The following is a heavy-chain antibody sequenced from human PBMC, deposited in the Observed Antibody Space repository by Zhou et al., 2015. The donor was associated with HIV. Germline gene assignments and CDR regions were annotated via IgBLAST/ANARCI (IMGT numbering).Heavy chain of an antibody. Sequence: QVQLVQSGAEVKKPGASVKVSCKASGYTFTSYGISWVRQAPGQGLEWMGWISAYNGNTNYAQKLQGRVTMTTDTSTSTAYMELRSLRSDDTAVYYCARVVPIIPEEWELRLGAFDIWGQGTMVTVSS. J-gene: IGHJ3*02. D-gene: IGHD1-26*01. CDR3: ARVVPIIPEEWELRLGAFDI. CDR1: GYTFTSYG. CDR2: ISAYNGNT. V-gene: IGHV1-18*01.